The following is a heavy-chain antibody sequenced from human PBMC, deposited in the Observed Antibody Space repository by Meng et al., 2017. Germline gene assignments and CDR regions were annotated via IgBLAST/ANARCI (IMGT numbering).Heavy chain of an antibody. Sequence: HLQESGPVLVKASGILSPNRAVAGCSISSSNWWSWVRQPPGKGLEWIGEVYHNGNANYNPSLKSRVTISVDKSKNQFSPKLSFVAAADTAIYYCARELDAVGVTAYDLWGQGTLVTVSS. J-gene: IGHJ4*02. V-gene: IGHV4-4*02. CDR3: ARELDAVGVTAYDL. CDR1: GCSISSSNW. D-gene: IGHD2-21*02. CDR2: VYHNGNA.